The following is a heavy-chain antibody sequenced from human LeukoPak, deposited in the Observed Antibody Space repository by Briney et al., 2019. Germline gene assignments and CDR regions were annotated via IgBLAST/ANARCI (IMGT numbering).Heavy chain of an antibody. D-gene: IGHD1-26*01. V-gene: IGHV3-64*01. Sequence: GGSLRLSCAASGIIFSNYAMHWVRQGPGKGLECISTISSDGGSTYYANSVKGRFTISRDNSKNTLYLQMGSLRAEDMAVYYCARGRQGAKTRYFDLWGRGTRATVSS. CDR2: ISSDGGST. CDR1: GIIFSNYA. CDR3: ARGRQGAKTRYFDL. J-gene: IGHJ2*01.